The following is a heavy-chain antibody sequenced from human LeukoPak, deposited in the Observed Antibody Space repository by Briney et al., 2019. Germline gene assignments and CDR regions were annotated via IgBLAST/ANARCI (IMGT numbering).Heavy chain of an antibody. CDR1: GFTFSSYA. V-gene: IGHV3-23*01. CDR3: SKDKAARPACFDY. J-gene: IGHJ4*02. D-gene: IGHD6-6*01. Sequence: PGASLRLSCAASGFTFSSYAMSWVRQAPGKGLEWVSAISGSGGSTYYADSVKGRFTISRDNSKNTLYLQMNSLRAEDTAVYYWSKDKAARPACFDYWGQGTLVTVSS. CDR2: ISGSGGST.